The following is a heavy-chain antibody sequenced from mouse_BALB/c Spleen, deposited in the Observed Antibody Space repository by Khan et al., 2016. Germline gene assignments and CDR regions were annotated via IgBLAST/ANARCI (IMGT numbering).Heavy chain of an antibody. Sequence: EVTLEESGGGLVQPGGSMKLSCVAFGFTFSNYWMNWVRQSPEKGLEWVAEIRLKSNNYATHYAESVTGRFTISRDDSKSSVYLQMNNLRAEDTSISYCTKLDYYYAMDYWGQGTSVTVSS. CDR2: IRLKSNNYAT. CDR3: TKLDYYYAMDY. V-gene: IGHV6-6*02. J-gene: IGHJ4*01. CDR1: GFTFSNYW. D-gene: IGHD4-1*01.